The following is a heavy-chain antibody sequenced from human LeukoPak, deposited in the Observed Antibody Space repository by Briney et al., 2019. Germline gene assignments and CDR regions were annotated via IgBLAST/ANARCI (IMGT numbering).Heavy chain of an antibody. CDR3: ARDRYDILTGYYRSHYNWFDP. D-gene: IGHD3-9*01. V-gene: IGHV4-59*01. Sequence: SETLSLTCTVSGGSISSFYWSWIRQPPGKGLEWIGYIYYSGSTNYNPSLKSRVTISVDTSKNQFSLKLSSVTAADTAVYYCARDRYDILTGYYRSHYNWFDPWGQGTLVTVSS. J-gene: IGHJ5*02. CDR1: GGSISSFY. CDR2: IYYSGST.